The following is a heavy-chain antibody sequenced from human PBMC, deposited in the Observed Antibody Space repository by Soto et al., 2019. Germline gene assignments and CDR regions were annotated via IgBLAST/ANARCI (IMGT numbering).Heavy chain of an antibody. CDR3: ARVGRWLVPTPVDY. J-gene: IGHJ4*02. CDR1: GYTFTSYG. CDR2: ISAYNGNT. Sequence: ASVKVSCKASGYTFTSYGISWVRQAPGQGLEWMGWISAYNGNTNYAQKFQGRVTMTTDTSTSTAYMELRSLRSDDTAVYYCARVGRWLVPTPVDYWGQGTLVTVSS. D-gene: IGHD6-19*01. V-gene: IGHV1-18*01.